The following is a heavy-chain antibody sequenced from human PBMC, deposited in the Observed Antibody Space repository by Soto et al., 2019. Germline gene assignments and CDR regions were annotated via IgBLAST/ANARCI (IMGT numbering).Heavy chain of an antibody. CDR3: ARLNSPDIFTGYYHGIDY. Sequence: SVKVSCKASGGTFSSYTISWVRQAPGQGLEWMGRIIPILGIANYAQKFQGRVTITADKSTSTAYMELSSLRSEDTAVYYCARLNSPDIFTGYYHGIDYWGQGTLVTVSS. CDR2: IIPILGIA. J-gene: IGHJ4*02. CDR1: GGTFSSYT. D-gene: IGHD3-9*01. V-gene: IGHV1-69*02.